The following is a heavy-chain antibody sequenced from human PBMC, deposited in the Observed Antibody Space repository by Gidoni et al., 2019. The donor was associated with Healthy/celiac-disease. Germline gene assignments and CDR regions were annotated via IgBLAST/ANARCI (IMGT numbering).Heavy chain of an antibody. J-gene: IGHJ4*02. Sequence: EVQLVESGGGLVQRGGSLRLSCAASGFTFSSDWMSWVRQAPGKGLEWVANIKQDGSEKYYVDSVKGRFTISRDNAKNSLYLQMNSLRAEDTAVYYCARDAQIVPAAMGDDYLDYWGQGTLVTVSS. CDR2: IKQDGSEK. V-gene: IGHV3-7*01. CDR3: ARDAQIVPAAMGDDYLDY. D-gene: IGHD2-2*01. CDR1: GFTFSSDW.